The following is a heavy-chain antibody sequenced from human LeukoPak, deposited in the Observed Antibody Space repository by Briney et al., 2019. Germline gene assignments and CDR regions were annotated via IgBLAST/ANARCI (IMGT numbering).Heavy chain of an antibody. CDR3: ARRRGKWAVNWFGP. CDR2: LYYDGRT. CDR1: GDSVSSSNYY. Sequence: SETLSLTCTVFGDSVSSSNYYWAWFRQPPGKGLDWIGSLYYDGRTYYSPSLDSRVTVSVDTSKNQFALKLTSVTAAEPPVYYCARRRGKWAVNWFGPSGPGTLVTVSS. J-gene: IGHJ5*02. V-gene: IGHV4-39*01. D-gene: IGHD1-26*01.